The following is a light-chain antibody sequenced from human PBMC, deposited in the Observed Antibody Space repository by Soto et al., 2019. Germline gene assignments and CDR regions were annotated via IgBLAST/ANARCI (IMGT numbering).Light chain of an antibody. CDR1: SSDVGGYNY. CDR2: EVS. CDR3: SSYTSSSPLV. V-gene: IGLV2-14*01. Sequence: QSALTQPASVSGSPGQSITISCTGTSSDVGGYNYVSWYQQHPGKAPKLMIYEVSNRPSGVSNRFSGSNSGNTASLTISVLQAEDEDDYYCSSYTSSSPLVFGTGTKLPVL. J-gene: IGLJ1*01.